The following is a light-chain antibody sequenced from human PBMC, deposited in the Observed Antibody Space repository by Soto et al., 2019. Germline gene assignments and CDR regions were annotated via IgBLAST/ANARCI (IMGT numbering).Light chain of an antibody. Sequence: HLVLTQSPSASASLGASVKLTCTLSSGHSSYAIAWHQQQPEKGPRYLMKLNSDGSHSKGNGIPDRFSGSSSGAERYLTISSLQPEDEADYHCQTWGTGPFVFGTGTKVTVL. J-gene: IGLJ1*01. CDR3: QTWGTGPFV. CDR2: LNSDGSH. CDR1: SGHSSYA. V-gene: IGLV4-69*01.